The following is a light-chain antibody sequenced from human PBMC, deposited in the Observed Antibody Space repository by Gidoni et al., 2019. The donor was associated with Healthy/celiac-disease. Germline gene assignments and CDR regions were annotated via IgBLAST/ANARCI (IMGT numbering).Light chain of an antibody. CDR3: QQSDSTPLT. CDR2: AAS. CDR1: QSISSY. Sequence: DMQMTQSPSSMSASVGDRVTITCRASQSISSYLNWYQQKPGKAPKLLIYAASSLPSGVPSRFSGSGSGTDFTLTISSLQPEDFATYYCQQSDSTPLTFGQGTRLEIK. V-gene: IGKV1-39*01. J-gene: IGKJ5*01.